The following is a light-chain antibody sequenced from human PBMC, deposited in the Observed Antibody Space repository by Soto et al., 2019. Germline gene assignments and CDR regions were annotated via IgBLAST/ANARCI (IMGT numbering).Light chain of an antibody. CDR2: GNS. V-gene: IGLV1-40*01. CDR3: SSYTSSTSYV. CDR1: SSNIGACYD. Sequence: QSALTQPPSVSGAPGQRVTISCTGSSSNIGACYDVHWYQQLPGTAPKLLIYGNSNRPSGVPDRFSGSKSGNTASLTISGLQAEDEADYYCSSYTSSTSYVFGTGTKVTVL. J-gene: IGLJ1*01.